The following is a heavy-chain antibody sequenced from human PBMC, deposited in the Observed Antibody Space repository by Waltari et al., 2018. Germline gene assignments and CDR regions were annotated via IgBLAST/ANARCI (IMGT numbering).Heavy chain of an antibody. CDR3: ATRRSAGTDY. CDR1: GGSISSGGYY. D-gene: IGHD6-13*01. CDR2: IYYSGST. J-gene: IGHJ4*02. V-gene: IGHV4-31*03. Sequence: QVQLQESGPGLVKPSQTLSLTCTVSGGSISSGGYYWSWLRQHPGKGLEWIGYIYYSGSTCDNPALKRRVTISVYTSKSQFSRKRSSVTAADTAVYYCATRRSAGTDYWGQGTLVTVSS.